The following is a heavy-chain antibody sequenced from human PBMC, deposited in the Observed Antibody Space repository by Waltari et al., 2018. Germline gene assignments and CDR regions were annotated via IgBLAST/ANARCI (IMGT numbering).Heavy chain of an antibody. CDR1: GFTFSSYG. D-gene: IGHD3-3*01. CDR3: AKGPLYYDFWSGLVDY. J-gene: IGHJ4*02. V-gene: IGHV3-30*18. Sequence: QVQLVESGGGVVQPGRSLRLSCAASGFTFSSYGMHWVRQAPGKGLEWVAVISYDGSNKYYADSVKGRFTISRDNSKNTLYLQMNSLRAEDTAVYYCAKGPLYYDFWSGLVDYWGQGTLVTVSS. CDR2: ISYDGSNK.